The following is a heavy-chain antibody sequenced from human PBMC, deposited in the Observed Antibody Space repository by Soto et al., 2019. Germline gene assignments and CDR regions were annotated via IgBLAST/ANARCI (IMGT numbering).Heavy chain of an antibody. CDR1: GGSFSDYY. Sequence: SETLSLTCAVYGGSFSDYYWSWIRQPPGKGLEWIGEINHSGSTNYNPSLKSRVTISIDTSKNQFSLKLSSVTAADTAVYYCARAGYSITDPPQNWGQGTLVTVSS. D-gene: IGHD6-13*01. CDR2: INHSGST. CDR3: ARAGYSITDPPQN. V-gene: IGHV4-34*01. J-gene: IGHJ4*02.